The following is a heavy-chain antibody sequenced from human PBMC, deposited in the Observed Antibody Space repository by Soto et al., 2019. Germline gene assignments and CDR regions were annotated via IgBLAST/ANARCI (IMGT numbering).Heavy chain of an antibody. CDR2: IYPADSDT. V-gene: IGHV5-51*01. D-gene: IGHD3-22*01. CDR3: ARMVYDSREYPFDY. Sequence: PGESLKISWKGSGYSFSIVWIGWGRQMPGKGLEWRGVIYPADSDTRYSPSFEGQVTISADKSFSTVYLQWSSLKASDTAMYYCARMVYDSREYPFDYWGQGTLVTVSS. J-gene: IGHJ4*02. CDR1: GYSFSIVW.